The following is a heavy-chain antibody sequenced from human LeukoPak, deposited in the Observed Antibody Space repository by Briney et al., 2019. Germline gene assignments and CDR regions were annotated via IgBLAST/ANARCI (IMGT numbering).Heavy chain of an antibody. Sequence: GGSLRLSCAASGFTFSSYDMHWVRQATGKGLEWVTVIGTSGDTYYAGSVKGRFTISRENAKNSLYLQMNSLTAGDTAVYFCSRVGSSGWPNYFDSWGQGTLVTVSS. CDR1: GFTFSSYD. D-gene: IGHD6-19*01. CDR3: SRVGSSGWPNYFDS. CDR2: IGTSGDT. V-gene: IGHV3-13*04. J-gene: IGHJ4*02.